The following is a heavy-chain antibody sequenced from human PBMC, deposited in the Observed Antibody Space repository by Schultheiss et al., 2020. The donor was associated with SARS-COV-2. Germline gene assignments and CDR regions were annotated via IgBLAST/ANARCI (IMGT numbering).Heavy chain of an antibody. D-gene: IGHD2-21*02. V-gene: IGHV4-34*01. CDR3: ARDQRAYCGGDCYSSLPDY. CDR1: GGSFSGYY. CDR2: INHSGST. J-gene: IGHJ4*02. Sequence: SETLSLTCAVYGGSFSGYYWSWIRQPPGKGLEWIGEINHSGSTNYNPSLKSRVTISVDTSKNQFSLKLSSVTAADTAVYYCARDQRAYCGGDCYSSLPDYWGQGTLVTVSS.